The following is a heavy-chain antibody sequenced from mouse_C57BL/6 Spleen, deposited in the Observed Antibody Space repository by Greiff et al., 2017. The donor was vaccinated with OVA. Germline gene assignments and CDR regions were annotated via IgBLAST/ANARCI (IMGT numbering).Heavy chain of an antibody. D-gene: IGHD3-3*01. V-gene: IGHV3-6*01. CDR3: ASTGGRGLDY. J-gene: IGHJ2*01. Sequence: VQLQQSGPGLVKPSQSLSLTCSVTGYSITSGYYWNWIRQFPGNKLEWMGYISYDGSNNYNPSLKNRISITRDTSKNQFFLKLNSVTTEDTATYYCASTGGRGLDYWGQGTTLTVSS. CDR1: GYSITSGYY. CDR2: ISYDGSN.